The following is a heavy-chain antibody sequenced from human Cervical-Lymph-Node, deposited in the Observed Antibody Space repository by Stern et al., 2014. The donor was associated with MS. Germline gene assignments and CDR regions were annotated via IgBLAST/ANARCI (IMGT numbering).Heavy chain of an antibody. CDR2: ISYDGSNK. CDR3: AKDGGDDSSGSYFDY. CDR1: GFTFSSYG. Sequence: QVQLVQSGGGVVQPGRSLRLSCAASGFTFSSYGMHWVRQAPGKGLEWVAVISYDGSNKNYADSVKGRFTISRDNSKNTLYLQMNSLRAEDTAVYYCAKDGGDDSSGSYFDYWGQGTLVTVSS. J-gene: IGHJ4*02. D-gene: IGHD3-22*01. V-gene: IGHV3-30*18.